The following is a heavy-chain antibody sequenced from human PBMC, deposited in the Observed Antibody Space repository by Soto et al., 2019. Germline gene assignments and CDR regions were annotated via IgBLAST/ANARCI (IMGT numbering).Heavy chain of an antibody. V-gene: IGHV1-18*01. D-gene: IGHD3-10*01. CDR2: ISAYNGNT. CDR3: AGEYYYGSGGAD. J-gene: IGHJ4*02. Sequence: QVQLVQSGAEMKKPGASVKVSCKASGYTFTSYGISWVRQAPGQGLEWMGWISAYNGNTNYAQNHQGRVTMTTDTSTSTAYMELRSLRSEDTAVYYCAGEYYYGSGGADWGQGTLVTVSS. CDR1: GYTFTSYG.